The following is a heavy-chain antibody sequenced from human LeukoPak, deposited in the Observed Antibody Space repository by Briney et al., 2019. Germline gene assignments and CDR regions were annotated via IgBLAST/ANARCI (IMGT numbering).Heavy chain of an antibody. V-gene: IGHV3-21*04. J-gene: IGHJ5*02. D-gene: IGHD4-23*01. CDR1: GFTFSSYS. Sequence: GGSLRLSCAASGFTFSSYSMNWVRQAPGKGLEWVSSISSSSSYIYYADSVKGRFTISRDNAKNSLYLQMNSLRAEDTAVYYCARDNSVEDTAWWFDPWGQGTLVTVSS. CDR3: ARDNSVEDTAWWFDP. CDR2: ISSSSSYI.